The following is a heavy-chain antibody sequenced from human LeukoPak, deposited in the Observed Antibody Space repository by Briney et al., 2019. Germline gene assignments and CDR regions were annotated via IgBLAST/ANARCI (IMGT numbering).Heavy chain of an antibody. J-gene: IGHJ6*02. CDR3: ARDSRSTQRVPGPTDYYYYYGMDV. D-gene: IGHD2-15*01. Sequence: GRSLRLSCAASGFTFSSYAMHWVRQAPGKGPEWVAVISYDGSNKYYADSVKGRFTISRDNSKTTLYLQMNSLRAEDTAVYYCARDSRSTQRVPGPTDYYYYYGMDVWGQGTTVTVSS. CDR1: GFTFSSYA. CDR2: ISYDGSNK. V-gene: IGHV3-30*04.